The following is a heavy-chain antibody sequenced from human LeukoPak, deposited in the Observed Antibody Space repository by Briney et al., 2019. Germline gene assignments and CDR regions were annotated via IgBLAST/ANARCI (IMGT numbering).Heavy chain of an antibody. CDR2: IGTSSTTI. CDR1: GFTFSSYT. Sequence: GGSLRLSCAASGFTFSSYTMNWVRQPPGKGLEWVSNIGTSSTTIYYADSVKGRFTISRDNAKNSLYLQMSSLRADDTAVYYCARFAAGGSYYYYMDVWGKGTTVTVSS. J-gene: IGHJ6*03. V-gene: IGHV3-48*01. D-gene: IGHD6-25*01. CDR3: ARFAAGGSYYYYMDV.